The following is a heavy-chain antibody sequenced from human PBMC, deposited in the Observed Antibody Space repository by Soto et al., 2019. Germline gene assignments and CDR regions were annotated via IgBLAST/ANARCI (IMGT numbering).Heavy chain of an antibody. D-gene: IGHD4-4*01. CDR2: IYYGGST. J-gene: IGHJ4*02. CDR3: ARDAFYSYDS. CDR1: GGSISSDDYY. Sequence: SETLSLTCTVSGGSISSDDYYWSWIRQPPGKGLEWIGYIYYGGSTYYNPSLKSRLTISEDTSKNQFSLKLSSVTAADTAVYYCARDAFYSYDSWGQGXLVTVYS. V-gene: IGHV4-30-4*01.